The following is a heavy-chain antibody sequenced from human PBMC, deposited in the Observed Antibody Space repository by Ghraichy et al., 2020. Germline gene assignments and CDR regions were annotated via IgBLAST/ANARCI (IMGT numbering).Heavy chain of an antibody. CDR2: INHSGST. CDR1: GWSFRGYY. Sequence: SETLSLTCGGYGWSFRGYYWSWIRQPPGKGLEWIGEINHSGSTNYNPSLKSRVNISIDTSKNQFFLKMNYVTAADTAVYYCARDSRYYYFNGMDVWGQGTTFTV. J-gene: IGHJ6*01. V-gene: IGHV4-34*01. CDR3: ARDSRYYYFNGMDV.